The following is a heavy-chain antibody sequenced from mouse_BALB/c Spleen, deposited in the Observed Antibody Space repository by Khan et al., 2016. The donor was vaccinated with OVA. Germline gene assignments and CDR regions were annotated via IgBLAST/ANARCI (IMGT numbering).Heavy chain of an antibody. Sequence: VQLKQSGPELVRPGASVKISCKASGYSFTGYFMNWVMQSHGKSLEWIGRINPHIGETFYNQRFKDKATLTVDESSNSAHMRLRSLASDDSSVYYCTRIYRSDFDYWGQGTTLTVSS. J-gene: IGHJ2*01. D-gene: IGHD1-1*01. CDR1: GYSFTGYF. V-gene: IGHV1-20*02. CDR3: TRIYRSDFDY. CDR2: INPHIGET.